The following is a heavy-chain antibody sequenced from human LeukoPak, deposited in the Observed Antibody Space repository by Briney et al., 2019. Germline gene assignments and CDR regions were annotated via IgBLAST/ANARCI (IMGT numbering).Heavy chain of an antibody. CDR3: ARRGYYDRPPDGY. V-gene: IGHV1-2*02. J-gene: IGHJ4*02. CDR1: GYTFTGYY. Sequence: ASVKVSCKASGYTFTGYYMHWVRQAPGQGLEWMGWINPNSGGTNYAQKFQGRVTMTRDTSISTAYMELSRLRSDDTAVYYCARRGYYDRPPDGYWSQGTLVTVSS. D-gene: IGHD3-22*01. CDR2: INPNSGGT.